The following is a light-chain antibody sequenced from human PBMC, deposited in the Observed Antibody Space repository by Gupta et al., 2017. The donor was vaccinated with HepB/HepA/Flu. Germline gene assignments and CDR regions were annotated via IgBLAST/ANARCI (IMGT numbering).Light chain of an antibody. CDR2: GAS. Sequence: ENVFTQSPGTLSLSPGETATLSCRASQSVRNNFVAWYQQTPGQAPRLLIYGASNRATGIPDRFSGSGSGTEFTFTINRLEPEDFAVYHCQHDGSIPWTFGQGTKVEIK. J-gene: IGKJ1*01. CDR1: QSVRNNF. CDR3: QHDGSIPWT. V-gene: IGKV3-20*01.